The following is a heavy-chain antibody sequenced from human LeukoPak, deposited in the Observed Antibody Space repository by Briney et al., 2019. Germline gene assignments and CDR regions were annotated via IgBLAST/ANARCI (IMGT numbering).Heavy chain of an antibody. V-gene: IGHV1-3*03. D-gene: IGHD4-17*01. Sequence: WASVKVSCKASGYTFTSYAIHWVRQAPGQRLEWMGWINAGNGNTKYSQEFQGRVTITRDTSASTAYMELSSLRSEDMAVYYCAREGTTRLDEKYYYYMDVWGKGTTVTVSS. CDR1: GYTFTSYA. CDR3: AREGTTRLDEKYYYYMDV. CDR2: INAGNGNT. J-gene: IGHJ6*03.